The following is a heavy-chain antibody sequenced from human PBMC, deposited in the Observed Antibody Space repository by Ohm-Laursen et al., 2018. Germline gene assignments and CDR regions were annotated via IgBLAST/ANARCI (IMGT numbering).Heavy chain of an antibody. CDR3: AKDNLGDYYDSSGYQDY. CDR1: GFTFDDYA. D-gene: IGHD3-22*01. Sequence: SLRLSCSASGFTFDDYAMHWVRQAPGKGLEWVSGISWNSGSIGYADSVKGRFTISRDNAKKSLYLQMNSLRAEDTALYYCAKDNLGDYYDSSGYQDYWGQGTLVTVSS. J-gene: IGHJ4*02. V-gene: IGHV3-9*01. CDR2: ISWNSGSI.